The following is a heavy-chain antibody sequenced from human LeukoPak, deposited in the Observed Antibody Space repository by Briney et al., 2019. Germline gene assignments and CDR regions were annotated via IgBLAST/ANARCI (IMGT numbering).Heavy chain of an antibody. Sequence: SETLSLTCTVSGGSISSNYWSWIRQPPGKGLEWIGYIYSSGSTSYNPSLKSRVTISVDTSKNQFSLKLSSVTAADTAVYYCASGADYSNYYFDCWGQGTLVTVSS. V-gene: IGHV4-59*01. J-gene: IGHJ4*02. D-gene: IGHD4-11*01. CDR3: ASGADYSNYYFDC. CDR2: IYSSGST. CDR1: GGSISSNY.